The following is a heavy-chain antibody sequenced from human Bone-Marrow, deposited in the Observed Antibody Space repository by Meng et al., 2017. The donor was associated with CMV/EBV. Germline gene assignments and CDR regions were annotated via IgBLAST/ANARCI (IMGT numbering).Heavy chain of an antibody. J-gene: IGHJ6*02. CDR1: GFTFSSYS. D-gene: IGHD5-24*01. CDR3: ARVHKWLQSRGYYYGLDV. V-gene: IGHV3-48*04. Sequence: GESLKISCAASGFTFSSYSMNWVRQAPGKGLEWVSYISSSGSTIYYADSVKGRFTISRDNTKNSLYLQTNSLRAEDTAVYYCARVHKWLQSRGYYYGLDVWGQGTTVTVSS. CDR2: ISSSGSTI.